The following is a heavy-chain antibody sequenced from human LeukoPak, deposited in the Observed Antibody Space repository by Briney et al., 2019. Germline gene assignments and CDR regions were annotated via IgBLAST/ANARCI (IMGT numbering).Heavy chain of an antibody. CDR2: ISSSGSTI. CDR3: AELGITMIGGV. D-gene: IGHD3-10*02. J-gene: IGHJ6*04. CDR1: GFTFSSYE. V-gene: IGHV3-48*03. Sequence: GGSLRLACAAPGFTFSSYEMNWVRQAPGKGLEWVSYISSSGSTIYYADSVKGRFTISRDNAKNSLYLQMNSLRAEDTAVYYCAELGITMIGGVWGKGTTVTISS.